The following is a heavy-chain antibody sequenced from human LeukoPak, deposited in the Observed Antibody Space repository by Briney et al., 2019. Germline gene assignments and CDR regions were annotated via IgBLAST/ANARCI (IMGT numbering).Heavy chain of an antibody. V-gene: IGHV3-15*01. J-gene: IGHJ4*02. CDR3: TTEGGGSGSYYRDYY. CDR1: GFTFSNYW. Sequence: GGSLRLSCAASGFTFSNYWMSWVRQAPGKGLEWVGRIKSKTDGGTTDYAAPVKGRFTISRDDSKNTLYLQMNSLKTEDTAVYYCTTEGGGSGSYYRDYYWGQGTLVTVSS. D-gene: IGHD3-10*01. CDR2: IKSKTDGGTT.